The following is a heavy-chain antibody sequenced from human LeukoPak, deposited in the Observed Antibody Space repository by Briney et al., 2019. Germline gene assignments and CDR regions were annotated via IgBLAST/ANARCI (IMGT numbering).Heavy chain of an antibody. CDR1: GFTFSDAW. Sequence: GGSLRLSCAASGFTFSDAWMSWVRQAPGKGVEWLGLIKSKTSGGTTDYAAPGKGRFTISTDDSKNTLYLQMNSLKTEDTAVYFCTSDLEGASPGVDYWGQGTLVTVSS. V-gene: IGHV3-15*01. CDR3: TSDLEGASPGVDY. J-gene: IGHJ4*02. CDR2: IKSKTSGGTT. D-gene: IGHD1-1*01.